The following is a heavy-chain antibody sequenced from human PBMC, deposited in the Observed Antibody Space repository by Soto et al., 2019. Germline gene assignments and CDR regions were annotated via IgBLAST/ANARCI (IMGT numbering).Heavy chain of an antibody. Sequence: SETLSLTCTFSCGSISSYYWSWIRQPPGKGLEWIGYIYYSGSTNYNPSLKSRVTISVDTSKNQFSLKLSSVTAADTAVYYCARVGVATFDYWGQGTLVTVSS. V-gene: IGHV4-59*01. CDR2: IYYSGST. J-gene: IGHJ4*02. CDR3: ARVGVATFDY. D-gene: IGHD5-12*01. CDR1: CGSISSYY.